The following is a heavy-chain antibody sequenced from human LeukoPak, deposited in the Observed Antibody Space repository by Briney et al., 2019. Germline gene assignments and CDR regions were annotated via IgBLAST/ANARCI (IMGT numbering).Heavy chain of an antibody. Sequence: GASVKVSCKASGYTFTSYGISWVRQAPGQGLEWMGWISAYNGNTNYAQKLQGRVTMTTDTSTSTAYMELSSLRSEDTAVYYCARGGGNSLFGGNWFDPWGQGTLVTVSS. CDR2: ISAYNGNT. V-gene: IGHV1-18*01. J-gene: IGHJ5*02. D-gene: IGHD4-23*01. CDR3: ARGGGNSLFGGNWFDP. CDR1: GYTFTSYG.